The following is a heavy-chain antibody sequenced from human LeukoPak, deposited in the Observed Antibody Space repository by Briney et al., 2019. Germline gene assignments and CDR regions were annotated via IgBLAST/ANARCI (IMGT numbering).Heavy chain of an antibody. J-gene: IGHJ2*01. V-gene: IGHV3-23*01. Sequence: PGGSLRLSCTASGFTFSTYPLTWVRQAPGKGPEWVSTIGTSGDTYYADSVKGRFTISRDNSNNALYLHMNSLRAEDAAVYYCAKSKIVQGRGYFDLWGRGTLVTVSS. CDR2: IGTSGDT. CDR3: AKSKIVQGRGYFDL. D-gene: IGHD1-26*01. CDR1: GFTFSTYP.